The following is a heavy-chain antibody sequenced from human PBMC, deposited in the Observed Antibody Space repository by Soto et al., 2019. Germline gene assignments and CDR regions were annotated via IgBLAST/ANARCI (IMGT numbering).Heavy chain of an antibody. Sequence: SETLSLTCTVSGGSISSGDYCWSWIRQPPGKGLEWIGYIYYSGSTYYNPSLKSRVTISVDTSKNQFSLKLSSVTAADTAVYYCARGRHDAFDIWGQGTMVTVSS. CDR1: GGSISSGDYC. V-gene: IGHV4-30-4*01. CDR2: IYYSGST. J-gene: IGHJ3*02. CDR3: ARGRHDAFDI.